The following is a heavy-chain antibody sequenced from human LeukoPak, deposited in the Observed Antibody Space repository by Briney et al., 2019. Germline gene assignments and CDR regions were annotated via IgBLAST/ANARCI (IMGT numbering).Heavy chain of an antibody. CDR1: GYTFTGYY. J-gene: IGHJ5*02. CDR3: ARGNVVVVAATPRWFDP. Sequence: ASVKVSCKASGYTFTGYYMHWVRQAPGQGREWMGWINPNSGGTNYAEKCQGRVTMTRDTSISTAYMELSRLRSDDTAVYYCARGNVVVVAATPRWFDPWGQGTLVTVSS. V-gene: IGHV1-2*02. D-gene: IGHD2-15*01. CDR2: INPNSGGT.